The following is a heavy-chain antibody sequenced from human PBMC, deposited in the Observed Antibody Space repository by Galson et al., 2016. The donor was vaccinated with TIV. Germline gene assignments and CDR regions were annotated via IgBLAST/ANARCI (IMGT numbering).Heavy chain of an antibody. CDR3: AKIGQEQDAFDI. V-gene: IGHV1-2*04. CDR2: INPNSGGT. CDR1: GYTFTEYY. Sequence: SVKVSCKASGYTFTEYYIHWVRQAPGQGLEWMGWINPNSGGTMYAQKFQGWVTTTRDTSITTAYMELSRLKSDDTAVYYCAKIGQEQDAFDIWGQGTMVTVFS. D-gene: IGHD1/OR15-1a*01. J-gene: IGHJ3*02.